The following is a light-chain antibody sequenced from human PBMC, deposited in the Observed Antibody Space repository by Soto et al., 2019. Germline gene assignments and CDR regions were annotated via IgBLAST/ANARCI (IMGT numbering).Light chain of an antibody. V-gene: IGLV1-44*01. CDR1: SSNIETNT. Sequence: QSVLTQPPSASGTRGQRVTISCSGSSSNIETNTVNWYQQLPGTAPKLLIYSNDQRPSGVPDRFSGSKSGTSASLAISGLQSEDEADYYCAAWDDSLNSAVFGGGTQLTVL. CDR2: SND. CDR3: AAWDDSLNSAV. J-gene: IGLJ7*01.